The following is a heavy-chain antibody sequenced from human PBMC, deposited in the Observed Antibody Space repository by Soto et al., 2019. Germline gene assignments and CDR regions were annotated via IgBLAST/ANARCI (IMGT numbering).Heavy chain of an antibody. CDR1: GGTFSSYT. CDR3: ARDAEFRYTGDGMDV. D-gene: IGHD3-9*01. Sequence: QVQLVQSGAEVKKPGSSVKVSCKASGGTFSSYTISWVRQAPGQGLEWTGRIIPILGIANYAQKFQGRVTITADKSTSTAYMELSSLRSEDTAVYYCARDAEFRYTGDGMDVWGQGTTVTVSS. V-gene: IGHV1-69*08. CDR2: IIPILGIA. J-gene: IGHJ6*02.